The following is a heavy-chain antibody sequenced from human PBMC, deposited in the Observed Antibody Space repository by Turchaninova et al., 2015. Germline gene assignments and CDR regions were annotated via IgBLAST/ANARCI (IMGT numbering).Heavy chain of an antibody. CDR1: GVPFCSYA. Sequence: EVQLVESGGGLDQPGGSLRLSWECSGVPFCSYAMSGVRQAPAKGLGGVSVISGNGGTTYYADSVKGRFTISRDNSKNTLYLQMNSLRAEDTAVYYCAKNRGSGYRYYFEDWGQGTLITVST. CDR2: ISGNGGTT. J-gene: IGHJ4*02. V-gene: IGHV3-23*04. CDR3: AKNRGSGYRYYFED. D-gene: IGHD3-22*01.